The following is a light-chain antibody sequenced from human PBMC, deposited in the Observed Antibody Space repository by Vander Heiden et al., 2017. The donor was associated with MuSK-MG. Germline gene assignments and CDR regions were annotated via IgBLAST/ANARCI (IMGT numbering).Light chain of an antibody. CDR1: SSDVGGYQY. J-gene: IGLJ1*01. Sequence: QSALTQPASVSGSPGQSITISCPGTSSDVGGYQYVSWYQQYPGKAPKVVIYDVRSRPSGVSNRFSGSKAGNTASLTISGLQAEDEADYYCASYTSRATYVLGTGTKVTVL. V-gene: IGLV2-14*03. CDR2: DVR. CDR3: ASYTSRATYV.